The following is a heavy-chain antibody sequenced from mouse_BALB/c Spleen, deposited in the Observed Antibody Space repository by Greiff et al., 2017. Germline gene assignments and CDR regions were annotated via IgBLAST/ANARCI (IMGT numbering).Heavy chain of an antibody. V-gene: IGHV5-4*02. D-gene: IGHD1-2*01. Sequence: EVQRVESGGGLVKPGGSLKLSCAASGFTFSDYYMYWVRQTPEKRLEWVATISDGGSYTYYPDSVKGRFTISRDNAKNNLYLQMSSLKSEDTAMYYCARDRGNYYGQFAYWGQGTTLTVSS. J-gene: IGHJ2*01. CDR1: GFTFSDYY. CDR3: ARDRGNYYGQFAY. CDR2: ISDGGSYT.